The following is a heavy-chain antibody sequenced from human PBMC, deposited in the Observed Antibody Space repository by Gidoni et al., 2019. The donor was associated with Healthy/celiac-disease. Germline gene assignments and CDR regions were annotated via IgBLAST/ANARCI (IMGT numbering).Heavy chain of an antibody. D-gene: IGHD3-22*01. CDR3: AKAPPYDSSGYYLFDY. Sequence: EVQLLVSGGGWVRPGGSLRRSCSASGFTFSSYAMRWVRQAPGKGLEWVSVISGSGGSTYYADSVKGRFTISRDNSKNTLYLQMNSLRAEDTAVYYCAKAPPYDSSGYYLFDYWGQGTLVTVSS. CDR1: GFTFSSYA. CDR2: ISGSGGST. J-gene: IGHJ4*02. V-gene: IGHV3-23*01.